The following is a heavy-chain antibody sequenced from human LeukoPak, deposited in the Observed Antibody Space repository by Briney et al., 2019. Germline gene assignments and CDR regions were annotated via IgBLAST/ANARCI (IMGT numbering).Heavy chain of an antibody. V-gene: IGHV1-69*06. D-gene: IGHD3-10*01. CDR3: ARASEAYCYMDV. J-gene: IGHJ6*03. CDR1: GGTFSSYA. Sequence: ASVKVSCKASGGTFSSYAISWVRQAPGQGLEWTGGIIPIFGTANYAQKFQGRVTITADKSTSTAYMELSSLRSEDTAVYYCARASEAYCYMDVWGKGTTVTVSS. CDR2: IIPIFGTA.